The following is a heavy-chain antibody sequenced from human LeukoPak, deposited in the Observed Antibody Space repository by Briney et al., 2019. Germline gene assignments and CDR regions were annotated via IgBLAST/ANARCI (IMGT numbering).Heavy chain of an antibody. CDR1: RGSISSYY. D-gene: IGHD3-10*01. CDR2: IYYSGST. J-gene: IGHJ6*02. CDR3: ARLGFGEADYYYYGMDV. V-gene: IGHV4-59*08. Sequence: SETLSLTCTVSRGSISSYYGSWIRQPPGKGLEWICYIYYSGSTKYNPSLKSRVTISVDMSKNQFSLKLTSVTAADTAVYYCARLGFGEADYYYYGMDVWGQGTTVTVSS.